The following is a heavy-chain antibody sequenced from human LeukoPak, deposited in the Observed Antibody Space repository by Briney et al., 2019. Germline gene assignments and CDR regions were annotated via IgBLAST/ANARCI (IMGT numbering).Heavy chain of an antibody. D-gene: IGHD1-26*01. CDR1: GFSVSVNY. V-gene: IGHV3-66*01. CDR3: ARDLVVGAKSSYYY. Sequence: GGSLRLSCAASGFSVSVNYMSWVRQAPGKGLEWVSVLFASGNSNYADSVKGRFTISRDNSENTLDLHMHSLRAEDTAVYYCARDLVVGAKSSYYYWGQGTLVTVSS. J-gene: IGHJ4*02. CDR2: LFASGNS.